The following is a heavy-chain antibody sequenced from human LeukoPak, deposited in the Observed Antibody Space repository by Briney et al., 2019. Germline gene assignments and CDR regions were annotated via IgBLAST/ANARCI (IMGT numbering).Heavy chain of an antibody. J-gene: IGHJ4*02. CDR1: GFTFDDYG. Sequence: GGSLTLSCAASGFTFDDYGMSWVRQAPGKGLEWVSGINWNGGSTGYADSVKGRFTISRDNAKNSLYLQMNSLRAEDTALYYCARGYCSSTSCCFDYWGQGTLVTVSS. V-gene: IGHV3-20*04. CDR3: ARGYCSSTSCCFDY. CDR2: INWNGGST. D-gene: IGHD2-2*01.